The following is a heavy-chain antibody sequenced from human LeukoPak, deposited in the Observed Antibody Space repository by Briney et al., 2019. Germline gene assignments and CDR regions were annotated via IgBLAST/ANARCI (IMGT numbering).Heavy chain of an antibody. J-gene: IGHJ4*02. CDR1: GFTFSSYT. D-gene: IGHD2-2*01. V-gene: IGHV3-74*01. Sequence: GGSLRLSCAASGFTFSSYTMNWVRQAPGKGLVWVSRINGDGSSTNYADSVKGRFTISRDNAKNTLYLQMNSLRAEDTAIYYCARESSSTTSLALWGQGTLVTVSS. CDR3: ARESSSTTSLAL. CDR2: INGDGSST.